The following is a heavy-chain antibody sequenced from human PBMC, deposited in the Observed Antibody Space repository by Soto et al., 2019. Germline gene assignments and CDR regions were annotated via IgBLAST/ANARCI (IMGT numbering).Heavy chain of an antibody. D-gene: IGHD2-15*01. V-gene: IGHV4-39*01. CDR1: GDSVSSSNYY. CDR2: ILHGGNT. CDR3: ARHLVAAGGYYGY. J-gene: IGHJ4*02. Sequence: QLQLQESGPGLVKPSETLSLTCTVSGDSVSSSNYYWGWIRHPPGRGLEWIGSILHGGNTYYNPSLKSRVTISVDTSKNQFSLKLSSVAASDTAIYYCARHLVAAGGYYGYWGQGTLVTVSS.